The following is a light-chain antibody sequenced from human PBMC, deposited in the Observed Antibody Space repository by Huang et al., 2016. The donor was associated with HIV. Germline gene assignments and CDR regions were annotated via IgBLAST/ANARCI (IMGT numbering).Light chain of an antibody. CDR1: QNIRNY. CDR3: QESYSTPWT. J-gene: IGKJ1*01. Sequence: DIQMTQPPSSQSASVGDRVTITCLANQNIRNYLNWYQQKPGKSPNLLIYAASTLQSGVPSRFSGSGSGTDFTLTISSLQPEDFATYYCQESYSTPWTFGQGTKVEI. CDR2: AAS. V-gene: IGKV1-39*01.